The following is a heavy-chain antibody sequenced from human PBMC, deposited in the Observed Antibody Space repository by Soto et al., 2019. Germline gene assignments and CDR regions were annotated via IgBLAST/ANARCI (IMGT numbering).Heavy chain of an antibody. D-gene: IGHD1-26*01. CDR3: TRDSDSTSPAY. CDR2: IRSKAYGGTT. Sequence: GGALRLSCTASGFTFGDYAMSWFRQAPGKGQEWVGFIRSKAYGGTTEYAASVKGRFTISRDDSNSIAYLQMNSLKTEDTAVYYCTRDSDSTSPAYWGQGTLVTVSS. J-gene: IGHJ4*02. V-gene: IGHV3-49*03. CDR1: GFTFGDYA.